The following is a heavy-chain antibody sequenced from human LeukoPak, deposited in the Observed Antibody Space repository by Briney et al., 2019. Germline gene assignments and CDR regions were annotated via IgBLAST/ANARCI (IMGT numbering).Heavy chain of an antibody. CDR3: AREGVRNYDFWSGPAPYYYYMDV. D-gene: IGHD3-3*01. J-gene: IGHJ6*03. CDR2: INPSGGST. Sequence: ASVKVSCKASGYTFTSYYMHWVRQAPGQGLEWMGIINPSGGSTSYAQEFQGRVTMTRDTSTSTVYMELSSLRSEDTAVYYCAREGVRNYDFWSGPAPYYYYMDVWGKGTTVTVSS. V-gene: IGHV1-46*03. CDR1: GYTFTSYY.